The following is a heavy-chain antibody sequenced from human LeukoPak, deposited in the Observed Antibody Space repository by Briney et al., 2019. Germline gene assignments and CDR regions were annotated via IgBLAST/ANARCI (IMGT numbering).Heavy chain of an antibody. J-gene: IGHJ4*02. CDR1: GFTVSSNY. V-gene: IGHV3-53*01. Sequence: PGGSLRLSCAASGFTVSSNYMSWVRQAPGKGLEWVSVIYSGGSTYYADSVKGRFTISRDNSKNTLYLQMNSLRAEDTAVYFCARGPTVAVADYWGQGTLVTVSS. CDR3: ARGPTVAVADY. CDR2: IYSGGST. D-gene: IGHD6-19*01.